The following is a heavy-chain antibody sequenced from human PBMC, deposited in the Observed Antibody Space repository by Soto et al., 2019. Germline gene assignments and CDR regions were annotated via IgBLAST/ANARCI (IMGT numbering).Heavy chain of an antibody. D-gene: IGHD2-15*01. J-gene: IGHJ3*02. CDR2: ISAYNGNT. V-gene: IGHV1-18*01. CDR1: GYTFTSYG. Sequence: QVQLVQSGAEVKKPGASVKVSCKASGYTFTSYGISWVRQAPGQGLEWLGWISAYNGNTNYAQKLQGRVPMTSDTSTSTAYMELRSLRYDDTSVYYCAREDSVNSVWAFDILGQWTMVTVSS. CDR3: AREDSVNSVWAFDI.